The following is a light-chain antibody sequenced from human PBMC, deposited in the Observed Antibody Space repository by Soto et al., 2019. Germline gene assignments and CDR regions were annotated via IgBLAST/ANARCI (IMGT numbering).Light chain of an antibody. V-gene: IGKV3-11*01. Sequence: EVVLTQSPVTLSLSPGERATLSCRASQSFRGLLDWYQQKPGQAPRLLIYDAYNRATGIPPRFSGSGSGTDFTLTISSLEPEDSAVYYCQQRHMCPITFGQGTRLEIK. CDR3: QQRHMCPIT. CDR1: QSFRGL. J-gene: IGKJ5*01. CDR2: DAY.